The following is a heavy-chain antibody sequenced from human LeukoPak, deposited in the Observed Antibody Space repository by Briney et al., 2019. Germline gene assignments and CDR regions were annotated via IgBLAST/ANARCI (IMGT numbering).Heavy chain of an antibody. D-gene: IGHD3-10*01. CDR3: TRLPNMVRGVINYYYGMDV. CDR1: GFTSGDYA. V-gene: IGHV3-49*04. J-gene: IGHJ6*02. CDR2: IRSKADGGKT. Sequence: HPGASLRLSCTAAGFTSGDYAMSWVRQAPENGLERVGFIRSKADGGKTEYAASVQGRFTISRDDSKSIAYLQMNSLKTEDTAVYYCTRLPNMVRGVINYYYGMDVWGQGTTVTVSS.